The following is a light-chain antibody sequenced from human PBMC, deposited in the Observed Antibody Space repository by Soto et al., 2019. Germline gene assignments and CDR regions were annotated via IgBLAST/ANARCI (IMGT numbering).Light chain of an antibody. Sequence: EIALTQSPGTLSLSPGERATTSCLASQSVSSNYLAWYQQKPGQAPRLLMYDASSRATGIPDRFSGSGSGTDFTLTISRLEPEDFAVYYCQQYSSSRTFGQGTKVDIK. V-gene: IGKV3-20*01. J-gene: IGKJ1*01. CDR3: QQYSSSRT. CDR2: DAS. CDR1: QSVSSNY.